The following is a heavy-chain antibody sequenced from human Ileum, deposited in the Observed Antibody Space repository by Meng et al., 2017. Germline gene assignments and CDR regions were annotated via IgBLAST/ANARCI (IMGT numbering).Heavy chain of an antibody. Sequence: QITLKETGPALVKATQTLTLTCNFSGFSLATSGVSVAWIRQPPGEALEWLALIYWDDDKRYSPSLKNRLAITKDTSKNQVVLTMTYMDPMDTGTYYCAHSPQGYFDYWGPGTLVTVSS. CDR2: IYWDDDK. J-gene: IGHJ4*02. CDR3: AHSPQGYFDY. CDR1: GFSLATSGVS. V-gene: IGHV2-5*02.